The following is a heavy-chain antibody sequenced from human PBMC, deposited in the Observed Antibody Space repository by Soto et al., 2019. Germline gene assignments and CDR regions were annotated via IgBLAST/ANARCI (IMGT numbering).Heavy chain of an antibody. V-gene: IGHV3-66*01. D-gene: IGHD3-16*01. J-gene: IGHJ4*02. Sequence: EVQLVESGGGLVQPGGSLRLSCAASGFTVSTKYMSWVRQAPGKGLEWVSVIYSGGSTFYADSVRGRFTISRDNSKNTVNLQMNSLRAEDTPVYYCARDPWAADYCGQGTLVTVSS. CDR1: GFTVSTKY. CDR2: IYSGGST. CDR3: ARDPWAADY.